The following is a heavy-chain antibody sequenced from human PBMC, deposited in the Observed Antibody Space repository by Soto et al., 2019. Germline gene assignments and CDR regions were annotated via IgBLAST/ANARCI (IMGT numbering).Heavy chain of an antibody. V-gene: IGHV3-30-3*01. D-gene: IGHD4-17*01. CDR2: ISYDGSNK. CDR3: AREFTVTPYYYYYGMDV. Sequence: QVQLVESGGGVVQPGRSLRLSCAASGFTFSSYAMHWVRQAPGKGLEWVAVISYDGSNKYYADSVKGRFTISRDNSKNTLYLQMNSLRAEDTAVYYCAREFTVTPYYYYYGMDVW. J-gene: IGHJ6*01. CDR1: GFTFSSYA.